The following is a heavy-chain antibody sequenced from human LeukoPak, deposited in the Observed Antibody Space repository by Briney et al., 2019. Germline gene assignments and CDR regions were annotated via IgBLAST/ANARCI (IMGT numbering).Heavy chain of an antibody. CDR3: ARDVGGAGSY. D-gene: IGHD3-10*01. J-gene: IGHJ4*02. CDR1: GYSIRNYW. V-gene: IGHV3-74*01. CDR2: IDNDGRTT. Sequence: GGSLRLSCAASGYSIRNYWMHWVRQAPGKGPVWVSRIDNDGRTTDYAVSVKGRFTISRDNVQNTLYLQMDSLRAEDTAVYYCARDVGGAGSYWGQGTLVTVSS.